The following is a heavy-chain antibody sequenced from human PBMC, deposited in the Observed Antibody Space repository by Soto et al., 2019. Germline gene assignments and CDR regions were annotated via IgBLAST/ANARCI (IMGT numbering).Heavy chain of an antibody. D-gene: IGHD1-7*01. V-gene: IGHV3-23*01. CDR3: AKDLTDYNWNYVEWFDP. J-gene: IGHJ5*02. CDR1: GFTFSSYA. Sequence: EVQLLESGGGLVQPGGSLRLSCAASGFTFSSYAMSWVRQAPGKGLEWVSAISGSGGSTYYADSVKGRFTISRDNSKNTLYLQMTSVRAEDTAVYYCAKDLTDYNWNYVEWFDPWGQGTLVTVSS. CDR2: ISGSGGST.